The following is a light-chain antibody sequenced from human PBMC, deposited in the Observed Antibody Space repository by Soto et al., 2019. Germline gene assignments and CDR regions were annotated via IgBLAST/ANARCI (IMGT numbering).Light chain of an antibody. CDR2: EVN. V-gene: IGLV2-23*02. Sequence: QSVLTQPASVSGSPGQSITISCTGTSGDVGNYNLVSWYQQHPGKAPRLMIYEVNKWPSGVSNRFSGSKSGNTASLTISGFQAEDEADYYCCSYVDSSTSYVFGTGTKDTDL. CDR3: CSYVDSSTSYV. CDR1: SGDVGNYNL. J-gene: IGLJ1*01.